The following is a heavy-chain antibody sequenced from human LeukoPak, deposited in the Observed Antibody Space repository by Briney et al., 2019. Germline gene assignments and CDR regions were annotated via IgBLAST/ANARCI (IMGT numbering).Heavy chain of an antibody. D-gene: IGHD3-10*01. V-gene: IGHV1-69*04. CDR2: IIPILGIA. CDR3: ARGPGSYNYAAY. J-gene: IGHJ4*02. CDR1: GYMFSNFG. Sequence: SVKVSCKTSGYMFSNFGLSWVRQAPGQGLEWMGRIIPILGIANYAQKFQGRVTITADKSSSTAYMELSSLRSEDTAVYYCARGPGSYNYAAYWGQGTLVTVSS.